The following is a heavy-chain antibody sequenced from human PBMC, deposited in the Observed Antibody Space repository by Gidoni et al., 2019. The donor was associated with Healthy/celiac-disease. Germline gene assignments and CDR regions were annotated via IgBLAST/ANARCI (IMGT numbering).Heavy chain of an antibody. CDR2: ISWNSGSI. D-gene: IGHD6-19*01. V-gene: IGHV3-9*01. J-gene: IGHJ4*02. CDR1: GFTFDDYA. CDR3: AKSRYSSGWYYFDY. Sequence: EVQLVESGGGLVQPGRSLRLSCAASGFTFDDYAMHWVRQAPGKGLECVSGISWNSGSIGYADSVKGRFTISRDNAKNSLYLQMNSLRAEDTALYYCAKSRYSSGWYYFDYWGQGTLVTVSS.